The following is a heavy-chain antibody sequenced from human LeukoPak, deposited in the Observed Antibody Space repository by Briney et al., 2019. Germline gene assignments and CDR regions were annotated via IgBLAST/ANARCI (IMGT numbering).Heavy chain of an antibody. V-gene: IGHV5-51*01. D-gene: IGHD3-10*01. CDR2: IYPGDSDT. CDR3: ARLPYYYGSGERGMDV. Sequence: ESLKISCKGSGYSFTSYWIGWVRQIPGKGLEWMGIIYPGDSDTRYSPSFKGQVTISADKSISTAYLQWSSLKASDTAMYYCARLPYYYGSGERGMDVWGQGTTVTVSS. J-gene: IGHJ6*02. CDR1: GYSFTSYW.